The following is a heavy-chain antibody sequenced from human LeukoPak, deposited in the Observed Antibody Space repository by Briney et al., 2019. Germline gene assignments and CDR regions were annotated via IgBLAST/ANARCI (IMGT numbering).Heavy chain of an antibody. CDR1: GGSMSSSDYY. Sequence: SSETLSLTCTVSGGSMSSSDYYWNWIRQPPGKGLEWIGYIYPSGRAYYNPSLESRVTLSIDRSQNQFSLDLNSVTAADTAVYYCARGYYAASYGVFDYWGQGTLVTVSS. CDR2: IYPSGRA. J-gene: IGHJ4*02. V-gene: IGHV4-30-2*01. D-gene: IGHD3-10*01. CDR3: ARGYYAASYGVFDY.